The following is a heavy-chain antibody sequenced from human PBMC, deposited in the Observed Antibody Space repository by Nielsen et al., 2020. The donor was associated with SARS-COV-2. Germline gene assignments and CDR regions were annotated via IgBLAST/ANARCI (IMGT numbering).Heavy chain of an antibody. V-gene: IGHV3-21*01. CDR1: GFTFSSYS. CDR3: ARLTTVTTFGLIDI. J-gene: IGHJ3*02. Sequence: GGSLRLSRAASGFTFSSYSMNWVRQAPGKGLEWVSSISSSSSYIYYADSVKGRFTISRDNAKNSLYLQMNSLRAEDTAVYYCARLTTVTTFGLIDIWGQGTMVTVSS. CDR2: ISSSSSYI. D-gene: IGHD4-17*01.